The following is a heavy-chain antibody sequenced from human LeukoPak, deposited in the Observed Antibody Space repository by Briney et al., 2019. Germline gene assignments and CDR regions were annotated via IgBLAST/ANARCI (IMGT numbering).Heavy chain of an antibody. V-gene: IGHV3-7*01. D-gene: IGHD3-10*01. Sequence: PGGSLRLSCTASGFTFSAYWMNWVRQAPGKGLEWVATIKADGSETYYADSVKGLFTISRDNAKNSLYLQMNSLRVEDTAVYYCVTLKSGYWGQGTLVTVSS. CDR2: IKADGSET. CDR3: VTLKSGY. J-gene: IGHJ4*02. CDR1: GFTFSAYW.